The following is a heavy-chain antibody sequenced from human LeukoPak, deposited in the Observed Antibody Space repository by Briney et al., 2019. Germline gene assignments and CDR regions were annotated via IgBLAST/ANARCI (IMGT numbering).Heavy chain of an antibody. CDR3: ARRAPGGAFDI. CDR2: ISSSGTYI. V-gene: IGHV3-11*01. CDR1: GFTFSDYY. Sequence: GGSLRLSCAASGFTFSDYYMSWIRQAPGQGLEWVSSISSSGTYIYYADSVKGRFTISRDNAKNSLYLQMNSLRAEDTALYYCARRAPGGAFDIWGQGTMVTVSS. J-gene: IGHJ3*02.